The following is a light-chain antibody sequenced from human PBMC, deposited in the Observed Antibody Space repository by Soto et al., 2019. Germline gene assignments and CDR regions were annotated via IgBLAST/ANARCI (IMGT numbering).Light chain of an antibody. CDR2: EVN. Sequence: QSVLTQPASVSGSPGQSITVSCTGTSSDIGGYNYVSWYQHHPGKAPQLIIYEVNLRPSEVSDRFSASKSGDTASLTISGLQAGDEADYYCCSYSTSNTHNYVFGTGTKVTVL. CDR1: SSDIGGYNY. CDR3: CSYSTSNTHNYV. V-gene: IGLV2-14*01. J-gene: IGLJ1*01.